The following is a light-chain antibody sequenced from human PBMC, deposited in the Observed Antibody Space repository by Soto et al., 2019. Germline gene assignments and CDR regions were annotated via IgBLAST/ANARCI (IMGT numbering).Light chain of an antibody. CDR1: QGISTY. V-gene: IGKV1-8*01. Sequence: AIRMTQSPSSLSASTGDRVTITCRASQGISTYLAWYQQKPGKAPKLLIYAASTLLSGVPSRFRGSGSGTDFTPTISCLQSEDFDTYYCLQYYSYPQTFGQGTKVEIK. J-gene: IGKJ1*01. CDR2: AAS. CDR3: LQYYSYPQT.